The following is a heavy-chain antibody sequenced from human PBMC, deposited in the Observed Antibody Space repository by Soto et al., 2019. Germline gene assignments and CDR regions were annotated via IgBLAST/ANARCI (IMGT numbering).Heavy chain of an antibody. CDR3: ARVGMVVATILFDY. CDR2: ITPSGGST. D-gene: IGHD5-12*01. J-gene: IGHJ4*02. Sequence: QVQLVQSGAEVKKPGASVKVSCKASGYTFTNYYIHWVRQAPGQGLEWMGIITPSGGSTNYAQKFQGRVTMTRETSTSTVYMELSSLRSEDTAVYYCARVGMVVATILFDYWGQGTLVTVSS. V-gene: IGHV1-46*01. CDR1: GYTFTNYY.